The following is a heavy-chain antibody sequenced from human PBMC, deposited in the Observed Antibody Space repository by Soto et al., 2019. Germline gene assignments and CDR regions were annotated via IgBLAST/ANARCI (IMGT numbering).Heavy chain of an antibody. Sequence: GGSLRLSCAASGFTFSSYAMSWVRQAPGKGLEWVSAISGSGGSTYYADSVKGRFTISRDSSKNTLYLQMNSLRAEDTAVYYCAKDLAVLGGYYYYYYGMDVWGQGTTVTVSS. V-gene: IGHV3-23*01. CDR2: ISGSGGST. CDR3: AKDLAVLGGYYYYYYGMDV. CDR1: GFTFSSYA. J-gene: IGHJ6*02. D-gene: IGHD3-16*01.